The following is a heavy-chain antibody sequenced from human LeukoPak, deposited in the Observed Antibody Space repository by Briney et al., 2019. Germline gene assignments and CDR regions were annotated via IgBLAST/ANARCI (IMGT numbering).Heavy chain of an antibody. J-gene: IGHJ3*02. CDR1: GRSISSYY. D-gene: IGHD2-21*02. Sequence: SETLSLTCTVSGRSISSYYWSWIRQPAGKGLEWIGRIYTSGSTTYNPSLKSRVTMSVDTSKNQFSLKLSSVTAADTAVYYCASLAYCGGDCYSTDAFDIWGQGTMVTVSS. CDR3: ASLAYCGGDCYSTDAFDI. CDR2: IYTSGST. V-gene: IGHV4-4*07.